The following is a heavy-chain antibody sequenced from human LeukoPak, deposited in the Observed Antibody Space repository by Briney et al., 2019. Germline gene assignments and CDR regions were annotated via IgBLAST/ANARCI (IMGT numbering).Heavy chain of an antibody. CDR3: ARLRAYYYGSGSYYIEDYFDY. J-gene: IGHJ4*02. CDR1: GGSISSSSYY. Sequence: SETLSHTCTVSGGSISSSSYYWGWIRQPPGKGLEWIGSIYYSGSTYYNPSLKSRVTISADTSKNQFSLKLSSVTAADTAVYYCARLRAYYYGSGSYYIEDYFDYWGQGTLVTVSS. D-gene: IGHD3-10*01. CDR2: IYYSGST. V-gene: IGHV4-39*01.